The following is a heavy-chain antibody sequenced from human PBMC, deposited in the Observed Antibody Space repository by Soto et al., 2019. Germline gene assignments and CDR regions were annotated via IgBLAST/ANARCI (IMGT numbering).Heavy chain of an antibody. V-gene: IGHV4-38-2*01. Sequence: SETLSLTCAVSGYSISRGYYWGWLRQPPGKGLEWFGSIYHGGSPYYNPSLNSRVTLSIDMTNNHVTLILNSVTAADTAVYYCARVGPWVPYYYDSRPYTFENWFDPWGQGTLVTVSS. CDR2: IYHGGSP. CDR3: ARVGPWVPYYYDSRPYTFENWFDP. D-gene: IGHD3-22*01. CDR1: GYSISRGYY. J-gene: IGHJ5*02.